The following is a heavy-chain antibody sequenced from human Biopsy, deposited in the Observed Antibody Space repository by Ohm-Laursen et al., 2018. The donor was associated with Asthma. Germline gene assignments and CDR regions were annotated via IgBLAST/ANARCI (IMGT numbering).Heavy chain of an antibody. V-gene: IGHV3-15*01. CDR1: GFTFSSYG. Sequence: SLRLSCSASGFTFSSYGMHRVRQAPGKGLEWVGHVKIKRHGGTTDLAEPVKGRFTISRDDSKNTLYLQMNSLKTEDTAVYYCQRGFNGDDCGYWGQGTLVTVSS. CDR3: QRGFNGDDCGY. CDR2: VKIKRHGGTT. D-gene: IGHD5-12*01. J-gene: IGHJ4*02.